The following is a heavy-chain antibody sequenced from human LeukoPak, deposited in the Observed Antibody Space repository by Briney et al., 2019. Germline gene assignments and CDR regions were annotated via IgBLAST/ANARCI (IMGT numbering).Heavy chain of an antibody. Sequence: GGSLRLSCAASGFIISRNYMGWVRQAPGKGLEWVSALSSKYETYYADSVKGRFTISRDNSENTLYLQMNALRAEDTALYYCYGIHLGDSFDIWGRGTMVIVFS. CDR1: GFIISRNY. CDR2: LSSKYET. J-gene: IGHJ3*02. V-gene: IGHV3-53*01. CDR3: YGIHLGDSFDI. D-gene: IGHD3-16*01.